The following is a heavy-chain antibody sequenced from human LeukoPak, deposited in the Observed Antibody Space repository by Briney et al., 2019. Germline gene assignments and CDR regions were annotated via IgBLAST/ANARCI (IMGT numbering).Heavy chain of an antibody. V-gene: IGHV3-7*03. CDR2: IKQDGSEK. Sequence: GGSLRLSCAAPGFTFSSYWMSWVRQAPGKGLEWVANIKQDGSEKYYVDSVKGRFTISRDNAKNSLYLQMNSLRAEDTAVYYCARDRMISGWYNWFDPWGQGTLVTVSS. CDR3: ARDRMISGWYNWFDP. CDR1: GFTFSSYW. J-gene: IGHJ5*02. D-gene: IGHD6-19*01.